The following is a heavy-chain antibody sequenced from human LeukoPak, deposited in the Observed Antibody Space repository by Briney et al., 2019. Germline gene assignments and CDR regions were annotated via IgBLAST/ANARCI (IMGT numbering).Heavy chain of an antibody. V-gene: IGHV1-24*01. CDR1: GYTLTELS. Sequence: ASVKVSCKVSGYTLTELSMHWVRQAPGKGLEWMGGFDPEDGETIYAQKFQGRVTMTEDTSTDTAYMELSSLRSEDTAVYYCARMRSIAAAGTRYYGMDVWGQGTTVTVSS. CDR3: ARMRSIAAAGTRYYGMDV. D-gene: IGHD6-13*01. J-gene: IGHJ6*02. CDR2: FDPEDGET.